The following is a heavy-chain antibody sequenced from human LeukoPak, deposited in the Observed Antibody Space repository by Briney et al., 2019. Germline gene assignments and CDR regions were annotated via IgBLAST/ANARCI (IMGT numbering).Heavy chain of an antibody. Sequence: APVQVSCKSSGYTFTSFDINWVRQATGQGLAWMGWMNPNHGNRGYPQKFQGRVTMTRNTSISTAYMVLSSLRSEDTAVYYCARAPSWSGYSSYYYMDVWGKGTTVPVS. CDR3: ARAPSWSGYSSYYYMDV. J-gene: IGHJ6*03. CDR2: MNPNHGNR. CDR1: GYTFTSFD. D-gene: IGHD3-3*01. V-gene: IGHV1-8*01.